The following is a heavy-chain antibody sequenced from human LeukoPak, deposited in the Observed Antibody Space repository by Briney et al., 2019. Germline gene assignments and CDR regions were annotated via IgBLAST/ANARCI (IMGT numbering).Heavy chain of an antibody. D-gene: IGHD5-12*01. V-gene: IGHV4-59*07. Sequence: SDTLPLTCTVSGASITRYFGNWIPQPPGKELEWIGYISSGGSTNYNPSLKSRVTISIDTSKNQFSLKLTSATAADTAVYYCARGDDYKSTLFDYWGQGTLVTVCS. CDR2: ISSGGST. J-gene: IGHJ4*02. CDR1: GASITRYF. CDR3: ARGDDYKSTLFDY.